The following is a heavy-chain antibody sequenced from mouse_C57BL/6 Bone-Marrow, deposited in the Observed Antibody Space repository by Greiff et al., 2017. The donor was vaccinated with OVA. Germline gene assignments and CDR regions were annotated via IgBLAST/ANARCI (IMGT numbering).Heavy chain of an antibody. J-gene: IGHJ3*01. Sequence: QVQLQQPGAELVKPGASVKLSCKASGYTFTSYWMHWVKQRPGQGLEWIGMIHPNSGSTNYNEKFKSKATLTVDKSSSTAYMQLSSLTSEDSAGYYCARGTTVVARRGFAYWGQGTLVTVSA. CDR2: IHPNSGST. CDR1: GYTFTSYW. CDR3: ARGTTVVARRGFAY. D-gene: IGHD1-1*01. V-gene: IGHV1-64*01.